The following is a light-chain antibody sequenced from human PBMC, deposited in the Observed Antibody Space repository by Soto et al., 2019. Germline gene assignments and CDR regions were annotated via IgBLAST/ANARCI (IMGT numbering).Light chain of an antibody. CDR1: QSVNSNY. V-gene: IGKV3-20*01. Sequence: EIVLTQSPGTLSLSPGERATLSCRASQSVNSNYLAWYQRKPGQAPRLLIYGASNRATDIPYRFSASGSGTDFTLTITRPEAEDFAVYYIQQNHSTPPTFGQGTKVEV. CDR3: QQNHSTPPT. CDR2: GAS. J-gene: IGKJ1*01.